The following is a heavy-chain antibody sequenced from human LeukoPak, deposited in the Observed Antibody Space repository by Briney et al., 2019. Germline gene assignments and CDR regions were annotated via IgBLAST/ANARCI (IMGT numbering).Heavy chain of an antibody. D-gene: IGHD6-19*01. CDR1: GGSISSYY. J-gene: IGHJ6*02. CDR2: IYYSGST. Sequence: SETLSLTCSVSGGSISSYYWSWIRQPPGKGLEWLGHIYYSGSTNYNPSLKSRVTISVDTSKNQFSLKLSSVTAADTAVYYCARDRGYSSGWNYYYYGMDVWGQGTTVTVSS. V-gene: IGHV4-59*01. CDR3: ARDRGYSSGWNYYYYGMDV.